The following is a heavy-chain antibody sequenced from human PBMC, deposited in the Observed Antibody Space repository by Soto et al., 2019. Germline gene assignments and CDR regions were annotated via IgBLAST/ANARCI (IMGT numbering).Heavy chain of an antibody. J-gene: IGHJ6*02. CDR3: ARGLYTKSFRFSGMDV. V-gene: IGHV1-18*01. CDR1: GYTFTSYG. CDR2: ISAYNGNT. D-gene: IGHD2-8*01. Sequence: ASVKDSCKASGYTFTSYGISWVRQAPGQGLEWMGWISAYNGNTNYAQKLQGRVTMTTDTSTSTAYMELRSLRSDDTAVYYCARGLYTKSFRFSGMDVWGQGTTVTVFS.